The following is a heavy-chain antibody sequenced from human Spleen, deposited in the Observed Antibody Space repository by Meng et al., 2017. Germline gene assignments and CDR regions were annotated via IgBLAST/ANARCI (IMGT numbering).Heavy chain of an antibody. V-gene: IGHV1-69*10. J-gene: IGHJ4*02. CDR3: ARVYDDNSGYYNY. CDR2: IIPFIGLA. D-gene: IGHD3-22*01. CDR1: GGSFSSYA. Sequence: QVQLVQSGAEVKKPGSSVKVSCKASGGSFSSYAISWVRQAPGQGLEWMGGIIPFIGLANYAQKFQGRVTITADKSTSTAYMELSSLRSEDTAVYYCARVYDDNSGYYNYWGQGTLVTVSS.